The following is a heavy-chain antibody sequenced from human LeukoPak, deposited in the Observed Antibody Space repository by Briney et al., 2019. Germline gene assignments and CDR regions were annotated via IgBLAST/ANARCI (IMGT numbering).Heavy chain of an antibody. CDR2: ISSSSSYI. CDR3: ARVDVTHFDY. D-gene: IGHD1-14*01. J-gene: IGHJ4*02. V-gene: IGHV3-21*01. CDR1: GFTFSSYS. Sequence: GGSLRLSCAASGFTFSSYSMNWVRQAPGKGLEWVSSISSSSSYIYYADSVRGRFTISRDNAKNSLYLQMNSLRAEDTAVYYCARVDVTHFDYWGQGTLVTVSS.